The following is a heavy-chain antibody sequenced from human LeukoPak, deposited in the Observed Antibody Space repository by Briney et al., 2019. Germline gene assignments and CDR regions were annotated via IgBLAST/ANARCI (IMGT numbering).Heavy chain of an antibody. CDR1: VGSLSSSGYY. CDR3: ARHEYSGSYYGLSWFDP. J-gene: IGHJ5*02. D-gene: IGHD1-26*01. CDR2: IYYRGSP. Sequence: SVTLSLTCTVSVGSLSSSGYYWGWARQPPGRGLGWNPSIYYRGSPYYHPSRKSRVTISVDTPKNQLSQKLSSPTATDTAMYYCARHEYSGSYYGLSWFDPWGQGTLVTVSS. V-gene: IGHV4-39*01.